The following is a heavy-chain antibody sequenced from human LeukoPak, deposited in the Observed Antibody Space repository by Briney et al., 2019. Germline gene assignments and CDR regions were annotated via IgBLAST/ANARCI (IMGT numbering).Heavy chain of an antibody. J-gene: IGHJ4*02. CDR2: IYYTGST. Sequence: PSETLSLTCTVSGGSISSYYWTWIRQPPGKGFEWIGYIYYTGSTNYNPSLRSRVTISLDTSKNQFSLNLSSVTAADTAVYYCARDSAIYPREFDSWGQGTLVTVSS. V-gene: IGHV4-59*01. CDR3: ARDSAIYPREFDS. D-gene: IGHD1-26*01. CDR1: GGSISSYY.